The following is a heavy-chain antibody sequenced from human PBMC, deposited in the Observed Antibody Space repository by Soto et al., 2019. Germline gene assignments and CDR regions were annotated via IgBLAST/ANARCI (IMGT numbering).Heavy chain of an antibody. CDR2: ISGSGGRT. Sequence: GGSLRLSCAASGFNLNNYAMSWVRQAPGKGLEWVSGISGSGGRTYYAESVEGRFTISRDNAKNTLYLQMSSLRAEDTAVYYCAGGDAGSFMYIGVWGQGTLVTVSS. CDR1: GFNLNNYA. CDR3: AGGDAGSFMYIGV. V-gene: IGHV3-23*01. J-gene: IGHJ4*02. D-gene: IGHD3-10*01.